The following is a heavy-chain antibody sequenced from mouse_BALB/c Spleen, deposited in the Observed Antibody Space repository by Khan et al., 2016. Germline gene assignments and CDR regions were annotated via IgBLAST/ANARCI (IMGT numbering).Heavy chain of an antibody. CDR1: GYSITSDYA. Sequence: EVQLQESGPGLVKPSQSLSLTCTVTGYSITSDYAWNWIRQFPGNKLEWMGYISYSGSTSYNPSLKSRISITRDTSKNQFFLQLNSVTTEDTATXYCAPDGNYRYFDYWGQGTTLTVSS. D-gene: IGHD2-1*01. CDR2: ISYSGST. V-gene: IGHV3-2*02. J-gene: IGHJ2*01. CDR3: APDGNYRYFDY.